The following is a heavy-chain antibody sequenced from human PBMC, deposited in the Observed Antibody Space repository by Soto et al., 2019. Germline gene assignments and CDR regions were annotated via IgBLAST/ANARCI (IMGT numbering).Heavy chain of an antibody. Sequence: PSETLSLTCAVSGGSISSGGYSWSWIRQPPGKGLEWIGYIYHSGSTYYNPSLKSRVTISVDRSKNQFSLKLSSVTAADTAVYYCARGYYYDSSGYHPPFFDYWGQGTQVTVSS. J-gene: IGHJ4*02. CDR2: IYHSGST. CDR3: ARGYYYDSSGYHPPFFDY. CDR1: GGSISSGGYS. V-gene: IGHV4-30-2*01. D-gene: IGHD3-22*01.